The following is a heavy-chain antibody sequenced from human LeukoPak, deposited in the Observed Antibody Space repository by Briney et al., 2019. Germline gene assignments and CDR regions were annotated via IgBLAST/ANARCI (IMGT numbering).Heavy chain of an antibody. CDR2: IRYDGSNK. CDR1: GFTFSSYG. Sequence: GGSLRLSCAASGFTFSSYGMHWVRQAPGKGLEWVAFIRYDGSNKYYADSVKGRFTISRDNSKNTLHLQMNSLRAEDTAVYYCATLIQYSSGPKGWGQGTLVTVSS. J-gene: IGHJ4*02. D-gene: IGHD6-19*01. CDR3: ATLIQYSSGPKG. V-gene: IGHV3-30*02.